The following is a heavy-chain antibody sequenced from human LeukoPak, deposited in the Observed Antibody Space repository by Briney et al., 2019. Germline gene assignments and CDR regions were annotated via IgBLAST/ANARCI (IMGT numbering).Heavy chain of an antibody. CDR2: LYYSGYT. V-gene: IGHV4-59*08. CDR3: AGRSLPLVRGDITRGDQYYTMDV. CDR1: GGSINSYY. J-gene: IGHJ6*02. Sequence: SETLSLTCTVSGGSINSYYWSWIRQPPGKGLEWIGYLYYSGYTKYNPSVKSRVTLSVDTSKNQFSLRLSSVTAADTAVYYCAGRSLPLVRGDITRGDQYYTMDVWGQGTTVTVSS. D-gene: IGHD3-10*01.